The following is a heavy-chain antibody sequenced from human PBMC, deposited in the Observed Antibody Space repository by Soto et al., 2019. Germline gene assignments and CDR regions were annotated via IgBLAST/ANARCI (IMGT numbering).Heavy chain of an antibody. CDR2: IGNSGGAI. CDR3: ARNRGRWFDY. D-gene: IGHD3-10*01. V-gene: IGHV3-11*01. J-gene: IGHJ4*02. Sequence: LRLSCVVSGFTFSDNYMTWIRQAPGRGRAWVSDIGNSGGAIYYADSVKGRLTISRDNAKKSVYLPMSSLRAEDTAVYYCARNRGRWFDYWGQGTLVTVSS. CDR1: GFTFSDNY.